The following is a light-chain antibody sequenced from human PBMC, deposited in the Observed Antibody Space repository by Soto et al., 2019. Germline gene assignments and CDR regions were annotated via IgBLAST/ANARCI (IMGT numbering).Light chain of an antibody. CDR1: QTINTS. Sequence: DVQMSQSPSSLSASVGDRVTITCRASQTINTSLNWYQQQPGKAPKLLLYGASSLQRGVPSRFSGSGSGSDFTLSISSLQPEDFATYYCQQTYSPPSIPFGQGTKVAIK. V-gene: IGKV1-39*01. J-gene: IGKJ1*01. CDR2: GAS. CDR3: QQTYSPPSIP.